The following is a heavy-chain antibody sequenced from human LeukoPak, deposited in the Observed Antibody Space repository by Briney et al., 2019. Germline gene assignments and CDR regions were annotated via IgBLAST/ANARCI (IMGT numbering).Heavy chain of an antibody. Sequence: ASVKASCKASGYTFTSYDINWVRQATGQGLEWMGWMNPNSGNTGYAQKFQGRVTMTRNTSISTAYMELSSLRSEDTAVYYCARARSRSGEEPHGYWGQGTLVTVSS. CDR1: GYTFTSYD. CDR2: MNPNSGNT. V-gene: IGHV1-8*01. CDR3: ARARSRSGEEPHGY. J-gene: IGHJ4*02. D-gene: IGHD6-13*01.